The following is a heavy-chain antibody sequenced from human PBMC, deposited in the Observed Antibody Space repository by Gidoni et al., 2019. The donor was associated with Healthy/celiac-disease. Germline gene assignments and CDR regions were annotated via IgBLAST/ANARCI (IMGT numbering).Heavy chain of an antibody. V-gene: IGHV1-58*02. CDR3: AAGTGRGEGRYYYYGMDV. D-gene: IGHD3-16*01. CDR1: GFTFTSSA. CDR2: IVVGSGNT. J-gene: IGHJ6*02. Sequence: QMQLVQSGPEVKKPGTSVKVSCKASGFTFTSSAMQWVRQARGQRLEWIGWIVVGSGNTNYAQKFQERVTITRDMSTSTAYMELSSLRSEDTAVYYCAAGTGRGEGRYYYYGMDVWGQGTTVTVSS.